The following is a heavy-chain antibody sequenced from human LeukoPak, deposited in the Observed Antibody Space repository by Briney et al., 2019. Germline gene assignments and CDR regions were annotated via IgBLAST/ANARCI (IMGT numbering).Heavy chain of an antibody. V-gene: IGHV3-30-3*01. CDR2: ISYDGSNK. CDR1: GFTFSSYA. J-gene: IGHJ4*02. D-gene: IGHD2-2*01. Sequence: GRSLRLSCAASGFTFSSYAMHWVRQAPGKGLEWVAVISYDGSNKYYADSVKGRFTISRDNPKNTLYLQMNSLRAEDTAVYYCASRELRYCSSTSCYAPLDYWGQGTLVTVSS. CDR3: ASRELRYCSSTSCYAPLDY.